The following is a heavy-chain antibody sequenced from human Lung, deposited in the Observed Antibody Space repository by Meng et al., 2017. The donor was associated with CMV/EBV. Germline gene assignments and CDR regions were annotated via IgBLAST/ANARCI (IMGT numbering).Heavy chain of an antibody. V-gene: IGHV3-74*01. CDR1: GFTFSSLW. CDR3: ARDIGGVSGY. J-gene: IGHJ4*02. D-gene: IGHD3-3*01. CDR2: INDDGTTA. Sequence: GESLKISCAASGFTFSSLWVHWVGQVPGKGLVWVARINDDGTTANYAGSVKGRFTISRDNARNTVYLQMNSLKVEDTAVYYCARDIGGVSGYWGQGTLVTVSS.